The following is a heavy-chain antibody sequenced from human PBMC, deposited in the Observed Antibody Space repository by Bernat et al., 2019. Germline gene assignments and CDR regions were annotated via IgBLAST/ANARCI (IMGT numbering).Heavy chain of an antibody. J-gene: IGHJ3*02. CDR1: GFTFSQHC. Sequence: QAHLVESGGGVVQPGRSLRLSSVAPGFTFSQHCMNLVRQAPGKVLEWVAGISGDGSRKYYTDSVQCRFSIARHNSKNTLYLKMNSLRDEDTAVYYCTRESGSSGYCGGFDMWGQGTLVTVSS. D-gene: IGHD3-22*01. CDR2: ISGDGSRK. CDR3: TRESGSSGYCGGFDM. V-gene: IGHV3-30*03.